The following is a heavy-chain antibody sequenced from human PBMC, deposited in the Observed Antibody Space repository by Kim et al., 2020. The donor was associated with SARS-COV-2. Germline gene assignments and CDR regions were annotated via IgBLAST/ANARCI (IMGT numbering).Heavy chain of an antibody. J-gene: IGHJ4*02. V-gene: IGHV4-31*03. CDR2: IYYSGST. CDR3: ARGQGLITMIVVVVGAFDY. CDR1: GGSISSGGYY. Sequence: SETLSLTCTVSGGSISSGGYYWSWIRQHPGKGLEWIVYIYYSGSTYYNPSLTRRVTISVDTSKNQFSLKLSSVTAADTAVYYCARGQGLITMIVVVVGAFDYWGQGTLVTVSS. D-gene: IGHD3-22*01.